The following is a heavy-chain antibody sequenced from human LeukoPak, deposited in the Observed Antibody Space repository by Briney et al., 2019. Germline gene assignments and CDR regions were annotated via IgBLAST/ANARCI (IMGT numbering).Heavy chain of an antibody. D-gene: IGHD3-10*01. CDR3: ARDRLRYFDY. CDR1: GFTFSSYA. Sequence: PGRSLRLSCAASGFTFSSYAMHWVRQAPGKGLEWVAVISYDGSNKYYADSVKGRFTISRDNSKNTLYLQMNSLRAEDTAVYYCARDRLRYFDYWGQATLVTVSS. CDR2: ISYDGSNK. V-gene: IGHV3-30-3*01. J-gene: IGHJ4*02.